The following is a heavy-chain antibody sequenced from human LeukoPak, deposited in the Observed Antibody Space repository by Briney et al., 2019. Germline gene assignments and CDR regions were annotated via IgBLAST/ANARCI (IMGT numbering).Heavy chain of an antibody. Sequence: GGSLRLSCAASGFTFNLYAMNWVRQAPGKGLEWVSSINGAGNSSYYADSLRGRFTVSRDNSKNTLYLQMNSLRAEDTAVYYCAKRGLRRNWFHPWGQGTLVTGSS. V-gene: IGHV3-23*01. J-gene: IGHJ5*02. D-gene: IGHD4-17*01. CDR1: GFTFNLYA. CDR2: INGAGNSS. CDR3: AKRGLRRNWFHP.